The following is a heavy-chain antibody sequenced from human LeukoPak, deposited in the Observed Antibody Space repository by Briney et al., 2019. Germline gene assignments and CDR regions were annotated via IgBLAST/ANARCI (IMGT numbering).Heavy chain of an antibody. CDR2: ISYDGSSK. J-gene: IGHJ4*02. V-gene: IGHV3-30-3*01. CDR1: GFTFSSYN. Sequence: GGSLRLSCAASGFTFSSYNMHWVRQAPGKGLEWVAVISYDGSSKYYAGSVRGRFTISRDNSKNTLSLQMNSLRAEDTAVYNCARGGGYWGQGTLVTVSS. CDR3: ARGGGY.